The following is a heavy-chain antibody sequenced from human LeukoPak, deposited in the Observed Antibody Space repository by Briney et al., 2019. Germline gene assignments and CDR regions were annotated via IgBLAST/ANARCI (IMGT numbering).Heavy chain of an antibody. CDR1: GYTFSSYD. Sequence: ASVKVSCKASGYTFSSYDISWVRQAPGQGLEWMGWISAYNGNTNYAQKFQGRVTITRDTSASTAYMELSSLRSEDTAVYYRARSSSGYYSHDAFDIWGQGTMVTVSS. CDR2: ISAYNGNT. D-gene: IGHD3-22*01. J-gene: IGHJ3*02. CDR3: ARSSSGYYSHDAFDI. V-gene: IGHV1-18*01.